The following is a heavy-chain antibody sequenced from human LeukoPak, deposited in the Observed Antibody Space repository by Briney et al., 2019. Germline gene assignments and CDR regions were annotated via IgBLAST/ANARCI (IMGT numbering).Heavy chain of an antibody. J-gene: IGHJ4*02. CDR1: GFTFTIYW. D-gene: IGHD3-3*01. Sequence: GGSLRLSCAASGFTFTIYWMSWVRQAPGKGLEWVANIKEDGSEQYYVDSVEGRFTISTDNAQNSLYLQLTSLRAEHTAVYYCARGGSGYDYWGQGTLVTVSS. CDR2: IKEDGSEQ. CDR3: ARGGSGYDY. V-gene: IGHV3-7*01.